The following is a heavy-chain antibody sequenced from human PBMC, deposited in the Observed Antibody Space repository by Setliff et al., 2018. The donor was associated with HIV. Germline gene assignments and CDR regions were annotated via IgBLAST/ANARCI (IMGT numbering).Heavy chain of an antibody. Sequence: SETLSLTCTISGASIISYYWNWVRQPPGRGLEWIGYFYYDGSAKYNPSLKSRVAISAGTSKYQFSLTLRSVTAADTAVYYCARSVDPDIWGKGTTVTVSS. CDR3: ARSVDPDI. CDR2: FYYDGSA. CDR1: GASIISYY. V-gene: IGHV4-59*01. J-gene: IGHJ6*04.